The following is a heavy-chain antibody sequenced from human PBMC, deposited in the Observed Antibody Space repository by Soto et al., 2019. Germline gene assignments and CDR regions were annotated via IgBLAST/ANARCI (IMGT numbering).Heavy chain of an antibody. CDR1: GYTFTSYD. J-gene: IGHJ6*02. V-gene: IGHV1-8*01. CDR3: AREGLGITMVRGVPLDYYGMDV. Sequence: GASVKVSCKASGYTFTSYDINWVRQATGQGLEWMGWMNPNSGNTGYAQKFQGRVTMTRNTSISTAYMELSSLGSEDTAVYYCAREGLGITMVRGVPLDYYGMDVWGQGTTVTVSS. D-gene: IGHD3-10*01. CDR2: MNPNSGNT.